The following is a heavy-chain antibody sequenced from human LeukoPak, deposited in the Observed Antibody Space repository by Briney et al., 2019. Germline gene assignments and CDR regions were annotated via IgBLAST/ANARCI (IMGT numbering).Heavy chain of an antibody. CDR2: VFHSGNT. J-gene: IGHJ4*02. V-gene: IGHV4-38-2*02. CDR3: AATRIAAAGPTSFDY. D-gene: IGHD6-13*01. CDR1: GYSISSTYY. Sequence: SETLSLTCTVSGYSISSTYYWGWIRQPPGKGLEWVGSVFHSGNTYYNPSLKSRVTISVDTSKNQFSLKLSSVTAADTAVYYCAATRIAAAGPTSFDYWGQGTLVTVSS.